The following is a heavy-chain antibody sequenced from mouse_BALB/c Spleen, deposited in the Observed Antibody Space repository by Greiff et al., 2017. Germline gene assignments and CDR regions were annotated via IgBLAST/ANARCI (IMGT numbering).Heavy chain of an antibody. Sequence: EVQLVESGPSLVKPSQTLSLTCSVTGDSITSGYWNWIRKFPGNKLEYMGYISYSGSTYYNPSLKSRISITRDTSKNQYYLQLNSVTTEDTATYYCARPLRPYYYAMDYWGQGTSVTVSS. CDR2: ISYSGST. CDR3: ARPLRPYYYAMDY. D-gene: IGHD1-2*01. J-gene: IGHJ4*01. CDR1: GDSITSGY. V-gene: IGHV3-8*02.